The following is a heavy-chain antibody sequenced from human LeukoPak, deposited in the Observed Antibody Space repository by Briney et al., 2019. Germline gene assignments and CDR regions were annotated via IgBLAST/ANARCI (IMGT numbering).Heavy chain of an antibody. V-gene: IGHV1-2*06. Sequence: ASVKVSCKASGYTFTAYFLHWVRQAPGQGLEWIGRINPDSGGIDCAQKFQDRVTMTRDTSVNTAYMDLSSLRPDDTAVYCCAREGYDYVWGSYRSLDCWGQGARVIVSS. J-gene: IGHJ4*02. CDR1: GYTFTAYF. CDR3: AREGYDYVWGSYRSLDC. D-gene: IGHD3-16*02. CDR2: INPDSGGI.